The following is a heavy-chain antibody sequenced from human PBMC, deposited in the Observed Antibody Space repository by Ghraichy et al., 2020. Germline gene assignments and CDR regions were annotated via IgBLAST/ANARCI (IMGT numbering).Heavy chain of an antibody. CDR1: GGSFSGYY. D-gene: IGHD1-1*01. CDR2: INHSGST. Sequence: SETLSLTCAVYGGSFSGYYWSWIRQPPGKGLEWIGEINHSGSTNYNPSLKSRVTISVDTSKNQFSLKLSSVTAADTAVYYCARDGRSTNIRRSVLNNGRAGMDVGGQGTTVTVSS. J-gene: IGHJ6*02. V-gene: IGHV4-34*01. CDR3: ARDGRSTNIRRSVLNNGRAGMDV.